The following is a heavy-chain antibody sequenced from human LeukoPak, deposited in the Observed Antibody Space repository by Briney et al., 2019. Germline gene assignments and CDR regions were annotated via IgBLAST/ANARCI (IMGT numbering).Heavy chain of an antibody. J-gene: IGHJ4*02. D-gene: IGHD2-15*01. V-gene: IGHV3-7*03. Sequence: PGGSLRLSCATSGFTFSSFWMSWVRQAPGKGLEWVANINQDGSEKYYVDSVKGRFTISRDNAKNSLYLQMNSLRAEDTAVYHCASSGMCGGGTCYDLYFDFWGQGTLVTVSS. CDR3: ASSGMCGGGTCYDLYFDF. CDR1: GFTFSSFW. CDR2: INQDGSEK.